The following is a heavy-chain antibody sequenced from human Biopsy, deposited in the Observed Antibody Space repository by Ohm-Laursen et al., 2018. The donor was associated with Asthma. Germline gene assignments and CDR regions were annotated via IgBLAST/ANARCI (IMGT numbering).Heavy chain of an antibody. V-gene: IGHV3-30*18. Sequence: SLRLSCSASGFAVSRDHMFWVRQAPGKGPEWVALISYDGREKGYVDSVKGRFTISRDNAKNTLYLQMNSLRAEDTAVYYCAKARIHHFYDSSGYYQHDWGQGTLVTVSS. J-gene: IGHJ4*02. CDR3: AKARIHHFYDSSGYYQHD. D-gene: IGHD3-22*01. CDR1: GFAVSRDH. CDR2: ISYDGREK.